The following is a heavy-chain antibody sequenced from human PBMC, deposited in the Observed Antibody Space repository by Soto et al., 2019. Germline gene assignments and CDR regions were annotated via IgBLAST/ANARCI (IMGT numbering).Heavy chain of an antibody. CDR3: ARDRGSYSSSLVGMDV. V-gene: IGHV4-31*03. CDR2: IYYSGST. D-gene: IGHD6-6*01. Sequence: PSETLSLTCTVSGGSISSGGYYWSWIRQHPGKGLEWIGYIYYSGSTYYNPSLKSRVTISVDTSKNQFSLKLSSVTAADTAVYYCARDRGSYSSSLVGMDVWGQGTLVTVSS. J-gene: IGHJ4*02. CDR1: GGSISSGGYY.